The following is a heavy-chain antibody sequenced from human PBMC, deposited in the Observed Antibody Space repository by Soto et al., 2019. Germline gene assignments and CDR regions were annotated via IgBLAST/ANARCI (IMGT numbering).Heavy chain of an antibody. CDR3: ARDHHSYYDTSGYYPYFDF. D-gene: IGHD3-22*01. CDR1: GGSVNTAPYH. CDR2: IYYTGST. V-gene: IGHV4-61*01. J-gene: IGHJ4*02. Sequence: SETLSLTCTVSGGSVNTAPYHWSWIRQSPRNGLEWIGNIYYTGSTNYNPSFESRVAIPLGTSNNQFSLRLTSLTAADTAVYFCARDHHSYYDTSGYYPYFDFWGQGTLVTVSS.